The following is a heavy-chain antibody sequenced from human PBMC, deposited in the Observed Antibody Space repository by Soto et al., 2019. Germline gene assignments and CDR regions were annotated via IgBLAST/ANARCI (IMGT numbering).Heavy chain of an antibody. CDR2: IYSSGST. V-gene: IGHV4-31*03. CDR3: ARLAGYRLDY. J-gene: IGHJ4*02. D-gene: IGHD3-16*02. CDR1: GGSISIGGYY. Sequence: SETLSLTCTVSGGSISIGGYYLSWIRQHPGKCLEWIGYIYSSGSTNYNPYLKSRVSISVDTSKNQFSLNLSSVTAADTAVYYCARLAGYRLDYSGQGTLVTVSS.